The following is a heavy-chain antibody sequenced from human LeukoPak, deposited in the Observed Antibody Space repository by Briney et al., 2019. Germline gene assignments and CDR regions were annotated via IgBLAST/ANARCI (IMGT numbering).Heavy chain of an antibody. CDR2: IIPIFGTA. CDR3: AREAVAGTNWFDP. D-gene: IGHD6-19*01. Sequence: GASVTVSCTASGGTFSSYAISWVRQAPGQGLEWMGGIIPIFGTANYAQKFQGRVTITADESTSTAYMELSSLRSEDTAVYYCAREAVAGTNWFDPWGQGTPVTVSS. V-gene: IGHV1-69*13. J-gene: IGHJ5*02. CDR1: GGTFSSYA.